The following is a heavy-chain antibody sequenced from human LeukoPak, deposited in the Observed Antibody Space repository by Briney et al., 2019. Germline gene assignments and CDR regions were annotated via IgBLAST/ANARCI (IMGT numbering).Heavy chain of an antibody. Sequence: QPGGSLRLSCAASGFTFSSYWMSWVRQAPGKGLEWVANIKQDGSEKYYVDSVKGRFTISRDNAKNSLYLQMSSLRAEDTAVYYCARDSPHPRIAAAGPDGDYWGQGTLVTVSS. CDR3: ARDSPHPRIAAAGPDGDY. CDR1: GFTFSSYW. D-gene: IGHD6-13*01. V-gene: IGHV3-7*01. J-gene: IGHJ4*02. CDR2: IKQDGSEK.